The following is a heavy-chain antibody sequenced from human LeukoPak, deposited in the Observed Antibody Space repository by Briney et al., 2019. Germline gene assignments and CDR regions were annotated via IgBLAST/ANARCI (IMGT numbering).Heavy chain of an antibody. CDR3: ARDQQWYLDY. V-gene: IGHV3-33*08. D-gene: IGHD6-19*01. CDR2: IWYDGSNK. CDR1: GFTFSDYV. Sequence: GGSLRLSCAASGFTFSDYVMHWVRQAPGKGLEWVAVIWYDGSNKYFADSVKGRFTISRDNSKNTLYLQMNSLRAEDTAVYYCARDQQWYLDYWGQGTLVTVSS. J-gene: IGHJ4*02.